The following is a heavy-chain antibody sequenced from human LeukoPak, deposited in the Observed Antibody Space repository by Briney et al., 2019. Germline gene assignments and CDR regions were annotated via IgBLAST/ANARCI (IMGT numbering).Heavy chain of an antibody. CDR1: GVSISSYY. D-gene: IGHD3-22*01. CDR3: ARGLGSGPYLETYYYDSHES. Sequence: SETLSLTCTVSGVSISSYYWSWFRQPPGKGLEWIGYIYYSGSTNYNPSLKSRVTISVDTSKIQFSLRLSSVTAADTAVYYCARGLGSGPYLETYYYDSHESWGQGTLVTVSS. V-gene: IGHV4-59*01. CDR2: IYYSGST. J-gene: IGHJ4*02.